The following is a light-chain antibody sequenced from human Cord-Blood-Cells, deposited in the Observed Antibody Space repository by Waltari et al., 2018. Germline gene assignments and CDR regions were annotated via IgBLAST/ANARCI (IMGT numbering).Light chain of an antibody. J-gene: IGKJ1*01. CDR1: QSISSW. CDR3: QQYNSYSPWT. CDR2: DAS. V-gene: IGKV1-5*01. Sequence: DIQMTQSPSTLSASVGDRVTSTCRASQSISSWVAWYQQKPGKAPKLLIYDASSLESGVPSRFSGSGSGTEFTLTISSLQPDDFATYYCQQYNSYSPWTFGQGTKVEIK.